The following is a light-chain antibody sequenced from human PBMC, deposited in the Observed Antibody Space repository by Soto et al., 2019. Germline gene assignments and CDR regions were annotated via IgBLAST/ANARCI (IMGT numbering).Light chain of an antibody. CDR2: GAS. J-gene: IGKJ2*01. Sequence: EIVMTQSPATLYVSPGERATLSCRASQSVSSNLAWYQQKPGQAPRLLIYGASTRATGIPARFSGSGSGTEFTLTISSLQSEDFAVYYCQQYNNWPYTFGQGIKLEIK. CDR3: QQYNNWPYT. V-gene: IGKV3-15*01. CDR1: QSVSSN.